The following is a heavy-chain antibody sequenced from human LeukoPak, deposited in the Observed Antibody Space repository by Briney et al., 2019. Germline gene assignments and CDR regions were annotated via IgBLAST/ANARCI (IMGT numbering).Heavy chain of an antibody. CDR2: INHSGST. D-gene: IGHD1-26*01. Sequence: SETLSLTCAVYGGSFSGYYWSWIRQPPGRGLEWAGEINHSGSTNYNPSLKSRVTISVDTSKNQFSLKLSSVTAADTAVYYCARDPPYSGSHEYYFDYWGQGTLVTVSS. V-gene: IGHV4-34*01. CDR1: GGSFSGYY. J-gene: IGHJ4*02. CDR3: ARDPPYSGSHEYYFDY.